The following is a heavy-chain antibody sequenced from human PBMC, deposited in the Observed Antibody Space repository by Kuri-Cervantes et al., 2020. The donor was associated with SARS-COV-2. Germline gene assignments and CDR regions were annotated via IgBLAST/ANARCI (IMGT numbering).Heavy chain of an antibody. V-gene: IGHV3-15*01. D-gene: IGHD3-3*01. Sequence: LTRATSGFTISNAWMSWVRPAAGKGLEWVGSSKNKTDGGTTDYATHVKGRFNISRDDSKNTLYLQMNSVKTEDTAVSYSTRDDFWSGYSNDWGQGTLVTVSS. CDR3: TRDDFWSGYSND. J-gene: IGHJ4*02. CDR2: SKNKTDGGTT. CDR1: GFTISNAW.